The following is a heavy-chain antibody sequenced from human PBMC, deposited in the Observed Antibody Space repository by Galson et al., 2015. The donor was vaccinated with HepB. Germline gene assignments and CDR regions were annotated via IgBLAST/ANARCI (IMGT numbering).Heavy chain of an antibody. CDR3: SRGWNEAFDI. V-gene: IGHV6-1*01. D-gene: IGHD1-1*01. J-gene: IGHJ3*02. CDR2: TYYRSKWYN. CDR1: GDSVSSNSAA. Sequence: CAISGDSVSSNSAAWNWIRQSPSRGLEWLGRTYYRSKWYNDYAISVKSRIIINPDTSKNQFYLHLNSVTPEDTAVYYCSRGWNEAFDIWGQGTMVTVSS.